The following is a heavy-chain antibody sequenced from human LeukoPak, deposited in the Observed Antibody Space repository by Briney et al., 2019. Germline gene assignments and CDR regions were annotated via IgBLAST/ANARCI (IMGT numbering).Heavy chain of an antibody. V-gene: IGHV1-69*05. CDR3: ARVLEPYEDAFDI. J-gene: IGHJ3*02. CDR2: IIPIFGTA. D-gene: IGHD3-3*01. CDR1: GGTFSSYA. Sequence: GASVKVSRKASGGTFSSYAISWVRQAPGQGLEWMGGIIPIFGTANYAQKFQGRVTITTDESTSTAYMELSSLRSEDTAVYYCARVLEPYEDAFDIWGQGTMVTVSS.